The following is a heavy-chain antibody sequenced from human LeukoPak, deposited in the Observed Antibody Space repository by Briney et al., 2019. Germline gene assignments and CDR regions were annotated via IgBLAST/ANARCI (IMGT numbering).Heavy chain of an antibody. Sequence: GGSLRLSCAASGFTFDDYGMSWVCQAPGKGLEWVSGINWNGGSTGYADSVKGRFTISRDNAKNSLYLQMNSLRAEDTALYYCARDGGDYVWGSYRPYFDYWGQGTLVTVSS. J-gene: IGHJ4*02. D-gene: IGHD3-16*02. V-gene: IGHV3-20*04. CDR1: GFTFDDYG. CDR2: INWNGGST. CDR3: ARDGGDYVWGSYRPYFDY.